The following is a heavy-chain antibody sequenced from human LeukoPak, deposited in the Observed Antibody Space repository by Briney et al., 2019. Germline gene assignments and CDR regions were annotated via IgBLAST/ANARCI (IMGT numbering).Heavy chain of an antibody. CDR3: TREGLVWEPFDF. Sequence: GGSLRLSCAASGFTFRSYAMSWVRQAPGKGLEWVSYISSSSSTKYYADSVKGRFTISRDNANNSVFLQMNSLRAEDTAVYYCTREGLVWEPFDFWGQGALVTVSS. CDR2: ISSSSSTK. V-gene: IGHV3-48*01. J-gene: IGHJ4*02. CDR1: GFTFRSYA. D-gene: IGHD1-26*01.